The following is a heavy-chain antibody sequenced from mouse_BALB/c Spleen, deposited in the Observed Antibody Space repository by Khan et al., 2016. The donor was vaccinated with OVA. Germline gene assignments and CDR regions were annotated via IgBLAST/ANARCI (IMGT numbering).Heavy chain of an antibody. CDR1: GFTFSNYA. J-gene: IGHJ3*01. V-gene: IGHV5-6-5*01. CDR3: ARDDWFAY. CDR2: ISSGDST. Sequence: EVMLVESGGGLVKPGGSLKLSCAASGFTFSNYAMSWVRQSPEKRLEWVASISSGDSTYYPDSVKGRFTITRDNARNLLYLQMSSLRYEGTAMYYCARDDWFAYWGQGTLVTVSA.